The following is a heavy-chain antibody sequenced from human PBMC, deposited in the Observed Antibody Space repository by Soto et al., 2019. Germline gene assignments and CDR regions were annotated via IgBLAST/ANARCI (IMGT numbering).Heavy chain of an antibody. Sequence: SETLSLTCTVSGASINSGNKYWTWIRQLPGKGLEWIGYIYYSGINSYNPSLESRVTMSLDTSKNQFYLKLRSVTAADTAIYYCAREYYYGSGTFDYWGQGALVTV. CDR3: AREYYYGSGTFDY. D-gene: IGHD3-10*01. V-gene: IGHV4-31*03. CDR1: GASINSGNKY. CDR2: IYYSGIN. J-gene: IGHJ4*02.